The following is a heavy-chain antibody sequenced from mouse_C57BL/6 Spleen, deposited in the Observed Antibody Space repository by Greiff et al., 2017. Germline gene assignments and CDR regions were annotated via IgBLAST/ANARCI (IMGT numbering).Heavy chain of an antibody. CDR3: ARLRLLRAMDY. CDR2: IYPGSGST. CDR1: GYTFTSYW. D-gene: IGHD2-3*01. J-gene: IGHJ4*01. Sequence: VKLQESGAELVKPGASVKMSCKASGYTFTSYWITWVKQRPGQGLEWIGDIYPGSGSTNYNEKFKSKATLTVDTSSSTAYMQLSSLTSEDSAVYYCARLRLLRAMDYWGQGTSVTVSS. V-gene: IGHV1-55*01.